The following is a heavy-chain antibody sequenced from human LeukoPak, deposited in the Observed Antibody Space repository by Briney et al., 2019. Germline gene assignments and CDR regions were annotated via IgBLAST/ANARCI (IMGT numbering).Heavy chain of an antibody. CDR3: ARVGHYGSGSYYTTGFGY. D-gene: IGHD3-10*01. CDR2: IDPSDSYT. V-gene: IGHV5-10-1*01. CDR1: GYTFTNYW. Sequence: PGESLKISCKGSGYTFTNYWIIWVRQMPGKGLEWMGRIDPSDSYTNYSPSFQGHVTISADKSISTAYLQWSSLKASDTAMYYCARVGHYGSGSYYTTGFGYWGQGTLVTVSS. J-gene: IGHJ4*02.